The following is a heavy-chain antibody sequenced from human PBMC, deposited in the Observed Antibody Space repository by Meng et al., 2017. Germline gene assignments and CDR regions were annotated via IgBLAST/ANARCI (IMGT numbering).Heavy chain of an antibody. Sequence: SETLSLTCAVYGGSFSGYYWSWIRQPPGKGLEWIGEINHSGSTNYNPSLKSRVTISVDTSKNQCSLKLSSVTAADTAVYYCARNYGGNYYYYYYGMDVWGQGTTVTVSS. CDR2: INHSGST. V-gene: IGHV4-34*01. CDR3: ARNYGGNYYYYYYGMDV. D-gene: IGHD4-23*01. CDR1: GGSFSGYY. J-gene: IGHJ6*02.